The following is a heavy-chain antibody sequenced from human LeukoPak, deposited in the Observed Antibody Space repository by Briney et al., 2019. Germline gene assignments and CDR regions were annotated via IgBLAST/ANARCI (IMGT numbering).Heavy chain of an antibody. Sequence: GGSLRLSCAASGFTFTSYWMYWVRQAPGKGLVWVSRINSDGSSTSYADSVKGRFTISRDNAKNTLYLQMNSLRAEDTAVYYCASLERREGGDYWGQGTLVTVSS. CDR1: GFTFTSYW. D-gene: IGHD3-3*01. CDR2: INSDGSST. V-gene: IGHV3-74*01. CDR3: ASLERREGGDY. J-gene: IGHJ4*02.